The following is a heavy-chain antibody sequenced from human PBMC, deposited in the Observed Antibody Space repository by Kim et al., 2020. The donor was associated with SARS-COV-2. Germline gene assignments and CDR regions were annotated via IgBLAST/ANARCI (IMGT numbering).Heavy chain of an antibody. D-gene: IGHD5-18*01. Sequence: SETLSLTCSVSGGSISSSPYYWGWIRQTPGKGLAWIGSIFYSGSTYYKPSLKSRITISVDTSKNQFSLTVRSVTAADTAVYYCARTNTAMVSESFQHWGQGTLVTVSS. CDR3: ARTNTAMVSESFQH. CDR2: IFYSGST. CDR1: GGSISSSPYY. J-gene: IGHJ1*01. V-gene: IGHV4-39*01.